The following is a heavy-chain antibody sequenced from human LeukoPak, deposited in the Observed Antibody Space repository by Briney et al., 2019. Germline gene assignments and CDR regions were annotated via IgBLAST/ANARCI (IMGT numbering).Heavy chain of an antibody. J-gene: IGHJ4*02. Sequence: SETLSLTCTVSGGSISNYYWSWIRQPPGKGLEWIGYIHYSGSTYYNPSLKSRVTISVDTSKNQFSLKLSSVTAADTAVYYCARVGQLVNFDYWGQGTLVTVSS. CDR3: ARVGQLVNFDY. CDR1: GGSISNYY. D-gene: IGHD6-13*01. V-gene: IGHV4-59*12. CDR2: IHYSGST.